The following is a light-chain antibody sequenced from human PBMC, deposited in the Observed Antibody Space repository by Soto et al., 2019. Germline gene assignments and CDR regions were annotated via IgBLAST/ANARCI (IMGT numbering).Light chain of an antibody. V-gene: IGKV3-11*01. Sequence: VLTQSPATLSLSPGERATLSCRASQTVSSFLAWYQQKPGQAPRLLIHDSSDRATGIPARFSGSGSGPDFTLTISSLEPEDVAGYYCQQRSNWPLTFGGGTRVEI. J-gene: IGKJ4*01. CDR2: DSS. CDR3: QQRSNWPLT. CDR1: QTVSSF.